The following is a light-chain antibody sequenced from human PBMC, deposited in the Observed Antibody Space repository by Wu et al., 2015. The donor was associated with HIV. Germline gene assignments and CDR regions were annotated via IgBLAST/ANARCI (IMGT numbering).Light chain of an antibody. J-gene: IGKJ1*01. Sequence: DIQMTQSPSTLSASVGDRVTITCRASQTIGSWLAWFQQKPGKAPKLLISKASSLQSGVPSRFSGGGSGTEFTLTIGSLQPDDFATYYCQQYKSYPWTFGLGTKVEIK. CDR1: QTIGSW. CDR2: KAS. CDR3: QQYKSYPWT. V-gene: IGKV1-5*03.